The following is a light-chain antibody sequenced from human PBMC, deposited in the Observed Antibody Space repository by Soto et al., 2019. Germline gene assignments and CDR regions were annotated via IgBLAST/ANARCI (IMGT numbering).Light chain of an antibody. Sequence: ASGSPGQSVTISCTGTSSDFGGYNFVSWYQQHPGKAPKLMIFEVNKRPSGVPDRFSGSKSGNTASLTVSGLQAEDEADYYCSSYAGNKIYYVFGTGTKVTVL. CDR2: EVN. J-gene: IGLJ1*01. CDR1: SSDFGGYNF. V-gene: IGLV2-8*01. CDR3: SSYAGNKIYYV.